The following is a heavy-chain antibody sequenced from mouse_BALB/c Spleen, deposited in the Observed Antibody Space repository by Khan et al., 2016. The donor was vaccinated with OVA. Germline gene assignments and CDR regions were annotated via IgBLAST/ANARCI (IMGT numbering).Heavy chain of an antibody. CDR1: GYSITSNYA. J-gene: IGHJ4*01. V-gene: IGHV3-2*02. D-gene: IGHD1-1*01. Sequence: VQLKESGPGLVKPSQSLSLTCTVTGYSITSNYAWNWIRQFPGNKLEWMGYISYSGTTSYNPSLKSRISITRDTSKNQFFLQLNSVTTEDTATYYCARGNYSEYAMDYWGQGTSVTVSS. CDR2: ISYSGTT. CDR3: ARGNYSEYAMDY.